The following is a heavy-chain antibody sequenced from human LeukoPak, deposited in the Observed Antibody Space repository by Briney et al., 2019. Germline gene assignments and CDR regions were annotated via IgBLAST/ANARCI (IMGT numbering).Heavy chain of an antibody. V-gene: IGHV5-51*01. D-gene: IGHD2/OR15-2a*01. J-gene: IGHJ4*02. CDR2: IYPVDSDT. CDR3: ARSFLHAFDY. Sequence: GESLKISCKGSGYSFTSYWIGWVRQMPGKGLEWMGIIYPVDSDTTYSPSFQDQVTIAADQSISTADLHWSSLKASDSAMYYCARSFLHAFDYWGQGTLVTVSS. CDR1: GYSFTSYW.